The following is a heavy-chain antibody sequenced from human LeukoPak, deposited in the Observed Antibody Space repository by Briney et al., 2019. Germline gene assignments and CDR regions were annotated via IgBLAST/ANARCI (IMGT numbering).Heavy chain of an antibody. J-gene: IGHJ4*02. Sequence: ASVTVSCTASGYTFTVNGISWMRQAPGQGLEWLGWISANSGDTNYAEQFQGRLTMATDTSTSTAYMELRSLRDDDTAVYYCARDRWYAFDYWGQGTLVTVSS. CDR1: GYTFTVNG. CDR2: ISANSGDT. V-gene: IGHV1-18*01. CDR3: ARDRWYAFDY. D-gene: IGHD6-13*01.